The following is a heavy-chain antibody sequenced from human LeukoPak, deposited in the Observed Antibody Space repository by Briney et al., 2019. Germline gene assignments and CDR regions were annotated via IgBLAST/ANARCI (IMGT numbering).Heavy chain of an antibody. J-gene: IGHJ4*02. CDR2: MNQGGSET. CDR3: ARDGVAGGFDY. V-gene: IGHV3-7*01. CDR1: GFTFSSYW. D-gene: IGHD6-19*01. Sequence: GGSLRLSCAASGFTFSSYWMSWVRQAPGKGLEWVAHMNQGGSETTNVDSVKGRFTISRDDAKNLVFLQMNSLRVEDTAVYYCARDGVAGGFDYWGQGILVTVSS.